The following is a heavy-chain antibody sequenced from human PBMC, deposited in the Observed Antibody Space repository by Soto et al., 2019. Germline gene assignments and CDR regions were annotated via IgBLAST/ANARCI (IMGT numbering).Heavy chain of an antibody. CDR3: ASETRWCGGRGYYYYCMDV. Sequence: SQTLSLTCAISGDSVSSNSAAWNWIRQSPTRGIEWLGRTYYRSKWYNDYAVSVKSRITINPDTSKNQFSLQLNSVTPEDTAVYYCASETRWCGGRGYYYYCMDVWGQGTTVTVCS. J-gene: IGHJ6*02. V-gene: IGHV6-1*01. D-gene: IGHD2-21*01. CDR1: GDSVSSNSAA. CDR2: TYYRSKWYN.